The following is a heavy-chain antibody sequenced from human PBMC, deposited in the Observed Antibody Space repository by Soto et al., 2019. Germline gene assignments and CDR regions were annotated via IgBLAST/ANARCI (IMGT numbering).Heavy chain of an antibody. Sequence: SCKASGGTFSSNGISWVRQAPGKGLEWVANIKEDGSEKYYVDSVKGRFTISRDNAKNSLYLQMNSLRAEDTAMYYCATSGYTDSWYSFDYWSQGTLVTVSS. CDR1: GGTFSSNG. CDR2: IKEDGSEK. J-gene: IGHJ4*02. D-gene: IGHD6-13*01. V-gene: IGHV3-7*03. CDR3: ATSGYTDSWYSFDY.